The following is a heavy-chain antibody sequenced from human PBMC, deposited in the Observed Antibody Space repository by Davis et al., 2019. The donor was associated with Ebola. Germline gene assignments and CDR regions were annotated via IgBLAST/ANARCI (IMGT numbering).Heavy chain of an antibody. CDR1: GGSISSGGYS. J-gene: IGHJ4*02. CDR3: ARRVGGSYYKPFDY. D-gene: IGHD1-26*01. CDR2: ISHSGHT. Sequence: SETLSLTCAVSGGSISSGGYSWSWIRQPPGKGLEWIGDISHSGHTYYNPSLRSRVTISVDTSKNQFSLKLSSVTAADTAVYYCARRVGGSYYKPFDYWGQGTLVTVSS. V-gene: IGHV4-30-2*03.